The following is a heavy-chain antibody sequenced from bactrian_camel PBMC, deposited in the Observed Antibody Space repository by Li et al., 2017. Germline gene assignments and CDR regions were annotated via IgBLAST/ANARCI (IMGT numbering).Heavy chain of an antibody. CDR3: AATALIGGDGHCYIASRYNY. J-gene: IGHJ4*01. V-gene: IGHV3S40*01. D-gene: IGHD2*01. CDR1: GYTYTQYC. Sequence: DVQLVESGGASVQAGGTLRLACVASGYTYTQYCMGWFRQAPGKERERVAHSYSGVGRTYYADSVKGRFTISLDNAKNTLYLRMNSLKPEDTAMYYCAATALIGGDGHCYIASRYNYWGQGTQVTVS. CDR2: SYSGVGRT.